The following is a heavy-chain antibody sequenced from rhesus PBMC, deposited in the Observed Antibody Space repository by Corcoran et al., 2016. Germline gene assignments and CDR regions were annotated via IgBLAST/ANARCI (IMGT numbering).Heavy chain of an antibody. CDR2: ITYSGST. Sequence: QVQLQESGPGLVKPSETLSLTCAVSGYSISGSYWSWIRQAPGKGLEWIGYITYSGSTRYNPSLRSRVTISRDTSKSQFSRKLSSVTAADTAVYYCARGGWGDYYGLDSWGQGVVVTVSS. CDR3: ARGGWGDYYGLDS. CDR1: GYSISGSY. J-gene: IGHJ6*01. D-gene: IGHD3-34*01. V-gene: IGHV4-122*02.